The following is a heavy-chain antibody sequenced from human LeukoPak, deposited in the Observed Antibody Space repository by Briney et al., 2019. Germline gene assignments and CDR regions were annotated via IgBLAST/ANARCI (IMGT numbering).Heavy chain of an antibody. V-gene: IGHV1-18*01. D-gene: IGHD1-26*01. CDR3: TRVYTGSSPSWH. J-gene: IGHJ4*02. CDR2: ISAYNGNT. CDR1: GYTFTSYG. Sequence: ASVKVSCKASGYTFTSYGISWVRQALGQGLEWMGWISAYNGNTNYAQKLQGRGTMTTDPSTSTAYMEVRSLRSDHTAVYYCTRVYTGSSPSWHWGPGTLVTVSS.